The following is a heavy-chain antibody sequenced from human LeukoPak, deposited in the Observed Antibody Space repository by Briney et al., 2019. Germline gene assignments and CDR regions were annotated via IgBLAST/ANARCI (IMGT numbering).Heavy chain of an antibody. D-gene: IGHD1-1*01. J-gene: IGHJ4*02. V-gene: IGHV3-74*01. CDR1: GFPFSSHW. CDR2: INSDGSST. CDR3: VKDNEAGGSPFDR. Sequence: PGGSLRLSCAASGFPFSSHWMHWVRQAPGKGLVWVSRINSDGSSTAYADSVKGRFTTSRDNAKNTLYLQMDSLRAEDTAVYYCVKDNEAGGSPFDRWGQGTLVTVSS.